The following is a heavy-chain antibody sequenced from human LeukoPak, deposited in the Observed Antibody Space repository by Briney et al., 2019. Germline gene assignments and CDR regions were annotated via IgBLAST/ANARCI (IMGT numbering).Heavy chain of an antibody. CDR3: ARADAYYYDSSGQYFDY. CDR2: IYYSGST. J-gene: IGHJ4*02. Sequence: SETLSLTCTVSGGSISSYYWSWIRQPPGKGLEWIGYIYYSGSTNYNPSLKSRVTISVDTSKNQFSLKLSSVTAADTAVYYCARADAYYYDSSGQYFDYWGQGTLVTVSS. CDR1: GGSISSYY. V-gene: IGHV4-59*01. D-gene: IGHD3-22*01.